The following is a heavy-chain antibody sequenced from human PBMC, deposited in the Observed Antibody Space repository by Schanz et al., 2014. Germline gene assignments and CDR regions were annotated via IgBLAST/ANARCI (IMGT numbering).Heavy chain of an antibody. CDR2: ITGASDHI. D-gene: IGHD5-18*01. Sequence: EVQLLESGGGLVQPGGSLRLSCAASGFIFGSSVMAWVRQAPGKGLEWVSGITGASDHIDYAESVKGRFTISRDNSKNTLYLQMDSLRAEDTAVYYCAKDAENTAMITGYFDYWGQGTLVTVSS. CDR1: GFIFGSSV. CDR3: AKDAENTAMITGYFDY. J-gene: IGHJ4*02. V-gene: IGHV3-23*01.